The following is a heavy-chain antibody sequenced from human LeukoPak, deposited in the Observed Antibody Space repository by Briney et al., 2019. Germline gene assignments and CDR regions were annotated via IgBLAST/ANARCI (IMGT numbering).Heavy chain of an antibody. D-gene: IGHD2-21*01. J-gene: IGHJ6*02. CDR3: SRDRILYGMDV. Sequence: GVSVKVSCKASGYTFKSSGISWVRQAPGQGLEWMGWISGYNGNTNYAQKLQGRVTMTTDTSTSTAYMELRSLRSDDTAVYYCSRDRILYGMDVWGQGTTVTVSS. V-gene: IGHV1-18*01. CDR1: GYTFKSSG. CDR2: ISGYNGNT.